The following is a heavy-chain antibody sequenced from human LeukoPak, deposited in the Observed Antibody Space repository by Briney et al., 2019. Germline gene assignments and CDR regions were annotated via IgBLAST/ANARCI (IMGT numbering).Heavy chain of an antibody. CDR1: GGSISSGGYY. Sequence: SQSLSLTCAVSGGSISSGGYYWSWIRQPPGKGLEWIGYIYHSGSTYYNPSLKSRVTISVDRSKNQFSLKLSSVTAADTAVYYCARGGKYYDILTGTFSDWYFDLWGRGTLVTVSS. J-gene: IGHJ2*01. CDR3: ARGGKYYDILTGTFSDWYFDL. V-gene: IGHV4-30-2*01. CDR2: IYHSGST. D-gene: IGHD3-9*01.